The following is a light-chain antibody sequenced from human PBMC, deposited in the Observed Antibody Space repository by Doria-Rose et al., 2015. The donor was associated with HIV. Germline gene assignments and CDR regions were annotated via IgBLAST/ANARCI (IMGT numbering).Light chain of an antibody. CDR2: DVT. V-gene: IGLV2-14*03. Sequence: SVSGSPGQSITISCTGTSSDVGYYKYVSWYQQYPGKAPKLIISDVTKRPSGVSDRFSGSKSGNTASLTISGLQAEDEAEYFCSSYTSGTSFVFGGGTKLTV. CDR3: SSYTSGTSFV. CDR1: SSDVGYYKY. J-gene: IGLJ2*01.